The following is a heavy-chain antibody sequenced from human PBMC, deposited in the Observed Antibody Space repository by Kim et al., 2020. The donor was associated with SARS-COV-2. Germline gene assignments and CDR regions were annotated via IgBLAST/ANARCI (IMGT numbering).Heavy chain of an antibody. D-gene: IGHD3-22*01. J-gene: IGHJ4*02. Sequence: GGSLRLSCAASGFTFSSHSMNWVRQAPGKGLEWVSSISGSRGNVYYADSVKGRFTISRDNAKNSLYLQMNSLRGEDTAVYYCARESGDSSGYYYEGFDYWGQGTLVTVSS. CDR3: ARESGDSSGYYYEGFDY. CDR1: GFTFSSHS. V-gene: IGHV3-21*06. CDR2: ISGSRGNV.